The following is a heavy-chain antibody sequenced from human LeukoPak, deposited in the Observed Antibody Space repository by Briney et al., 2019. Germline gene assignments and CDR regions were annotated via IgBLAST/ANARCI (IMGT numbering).Heavy chain of an antibody. CDR3: ARGLRQWLARRAFDI. D-gene: IGHD6-19*01. Sequence: GGSLRLSCAASGFTFSSYGMHWVRQAPGKGLEWVAVISYDGSNKYYVDSVKGRFTISRDNSKNTLYLQMNSLRAEDTAVYYCARGLRQWLARRAFDIWGQGTMVTVSS. CDR2: ISYDGSNK. J-gene: IGHJ3*02. CDR1: GFTFSSYG. V-gene: IGHV3-30*03.